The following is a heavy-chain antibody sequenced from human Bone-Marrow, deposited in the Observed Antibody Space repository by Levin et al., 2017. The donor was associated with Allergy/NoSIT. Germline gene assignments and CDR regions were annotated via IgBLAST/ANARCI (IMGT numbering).Heavy chain of an antibody. J-gene: IGHJ3*01. CDR2: STAGNGNT. CDR1: GYNFTNYS. Sequence: ASVKVSCKASGYNFTNYSMHWVRQAPGQRLEWLGWSTAGNGNTKYSQEFQDRVTISRDTPASTAYMELSSLRSEDMAVYYCARSRIPSSYDAFDFWGQGTMVTVSS. D-gene: IGHD6-6*01. V-gene: IGHV1-3*02. CDR3: ARSRIPSSYDAFDF.